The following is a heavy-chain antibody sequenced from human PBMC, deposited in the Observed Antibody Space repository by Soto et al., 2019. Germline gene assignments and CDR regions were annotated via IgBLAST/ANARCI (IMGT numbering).Heavy chain of an antibody. V-gene: IGHV3-9*01. CDR3: AFVGDRYYDSSGSFDY. Sequence: EVQLVESGGGLVQPGRSLRLSCAASGFTFDDYAMHWVRQAPGKGLEWVSGISWNSGSIGYADSVKGRFTISRDNAKNSLYLQMNSLRAEDTALYYCAFVGDRYYDSSGSFDYWGQGTLVTVSS. CDR2: ISWNSGSI. J-gene: IGHJ4*02. D-gene: IGHD3-22*01. CDR1: GFTFDDYA.